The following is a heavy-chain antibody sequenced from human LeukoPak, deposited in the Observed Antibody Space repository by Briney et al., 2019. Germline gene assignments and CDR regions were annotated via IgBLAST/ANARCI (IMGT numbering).Heavy chain of an antibody. V-gene: IGHV4-34*01. CDR1: GGSFSGYY. J-gene: IGHJ4*02. CDR3: ARGPYYYDSSGYYRYFDY. CDR2: INHSGST. Sequence: SETLSLTCAVYGGSFSGYYWRWIRQPPGKGLEWIGEINHSGSTNYNPSLKSRVTISVDTSKNQFSLKLSSVTAADTAVYYCARGPYYYDSSGYYRYFDYWGQGTLVTVSS. D-gene: IGHD3-22*01.